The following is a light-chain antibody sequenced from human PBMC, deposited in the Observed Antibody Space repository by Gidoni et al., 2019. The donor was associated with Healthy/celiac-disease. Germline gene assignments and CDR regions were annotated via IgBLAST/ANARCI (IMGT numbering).Light chain of an antibody. J-gene: IGKJ3*01. CDR1: QGISSY. CDR2: AAS. Sequence: EIQLTQSPSFLSASVGARVTITCRASQGISSYLALYQQKPGKAPKLLIYAASTLQSGVPSRCGGSGSGTEFTLTISSLQPEDFATYYCQQLNSFTFGPGTKVDIK. CDR3: QQLNSFT. V-gene: IGKV1-9*01.